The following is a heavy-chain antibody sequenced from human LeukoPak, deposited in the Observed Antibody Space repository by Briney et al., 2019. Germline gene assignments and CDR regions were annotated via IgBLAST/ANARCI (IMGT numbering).Heavy chain of an antibody. Sequence: PGRSLRLSCAASGFTFDDYAMHWVRQAPGKGLEWVSGISWNSGSIGYADSVKGRFTISRDNAKNSLYLQMNSLRAEDTALYYCAKDGGYSYGYVTTWGQGTLVTVSS. CDR2: ISWNSGSI. D-gene: IGHD5-18*01. CDR1: GFTFDDYA. CDR3: AKDGGYSYGYVTT. J-gene: IGHJ5*02. V-gene: IGHV3-9*01.